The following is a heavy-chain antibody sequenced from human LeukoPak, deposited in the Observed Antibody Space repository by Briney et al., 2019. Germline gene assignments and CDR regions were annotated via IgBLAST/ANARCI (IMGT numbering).Heavy chain of an antibody. J-gene: IGHJ4*02. D-gene: IGHD3-22*01. CDR2: ISSSSSYI. V-gene: IGHV3-21*01. CDR3: ARDGSYYYDSSGRNFADY. Sequence: GGSLRLSCAASGFTFSSYAMSWVRQAPGKGLEWVSSISSSSSYIYYADSVKGRFTISRDNAKNSLYLQMNSLRAEDTAVYYCARDGSYYYDSSGRNFADYWGQGTLVTVSS. CDR1: GFTFSSYA.